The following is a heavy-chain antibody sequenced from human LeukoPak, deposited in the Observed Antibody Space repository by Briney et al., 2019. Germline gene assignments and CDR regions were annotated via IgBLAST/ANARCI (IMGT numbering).Heavy chain of an antibody. CDR2: ISGSGGST. V-gene: IGHV3-23*01. CDR1: GFTFSSYA. D-gene: IGHD6-19*01. J-gene: IGHJ3*02. CDR3: AKGAYSSGREAIAFDI. Sequence: PGGSLRLSCAASGFTFSSYAMSWVRQAPGKGLEWVSAISGSGGSTYYADSVKGRFTISRDNSKNTLYLQMNSLRAEDTAVYYCAKGAYSSGREAIAFDIWGQGTMVTVSS.